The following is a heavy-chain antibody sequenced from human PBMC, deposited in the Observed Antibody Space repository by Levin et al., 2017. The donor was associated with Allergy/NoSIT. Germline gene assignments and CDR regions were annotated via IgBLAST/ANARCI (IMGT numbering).Heavy chain of an antibody. V-gene: IGHV3-33*01. CDR1: GFTFSSYG. J-gene: IGHJ4*02. CDR2: IWYDGSNK. Sequence: QSGGSLRLSCAASGFTFSSYGMHWVRQAPGKGLEWVAVIWYDGSNKYYADSVKGRFTISRDNSKNTLYLQMNSLRAEDTAVYYCARDGLTGTTWGALDYWGQGTLVTVSS. D-gene: IGHD1-7*01. CDR3: ARDGLTGTTWGALDY.